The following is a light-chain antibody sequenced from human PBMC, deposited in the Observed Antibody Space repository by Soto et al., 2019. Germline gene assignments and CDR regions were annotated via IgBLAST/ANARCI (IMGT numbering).Light chain of an antibody. CDR3: CSYAGSSTYI. J-gene: IGLJ1*01. CDR2: EGS. CDR1: SSDVGSYNL. Sequence: QSAVAQPASAAVSPGQSTTISCTRTSSDVGSYNLVSWYQQHPGKAPKLMIYEGSKRPSGVSNRFSGSKSGNTASLTISGLQAEDEADYYCCSYAGSSTYIFVTGTKVTVL. V-gene: IGLV2-23*01.